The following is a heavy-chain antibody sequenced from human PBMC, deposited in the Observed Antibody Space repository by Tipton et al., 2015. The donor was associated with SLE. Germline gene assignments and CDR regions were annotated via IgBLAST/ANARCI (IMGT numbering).Heavy chain of an antibody. V-gene: IGHV4-39*07. J-gene: IGHJ3*02. CDR2: VFHTGNT. CDR1: GGSISLTSFN. CDR3: ARPDRM. D-gene: IGHD1-14*01. Sequence: TLFLTCTVSGGSISLTSFNWGWIRQPPGKGLEWIGCVFHTGNTYYNPSLMSRVTISVDTSKNQFSLKLRSVTAADTAVYYCARPDRMWGQGTMVAVSS.